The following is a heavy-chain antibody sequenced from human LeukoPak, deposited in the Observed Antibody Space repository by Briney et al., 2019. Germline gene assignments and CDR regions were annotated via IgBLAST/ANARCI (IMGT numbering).Heavy chain of an antibody. CDR2: IYYSGST. D-gene: IGHD2-2*01. CDR1: GGSIGSSSYY. Sequence: SETLSLTCTVSGGSIGSSSYYWGWIRQPPGKGLEWIGSIYYSGSTYYNPSLKSRVTISVDTSKNQFSLKLSSVTAADTAVYYCARVSSTNAWFDPWGQGTLVTVSS. J-gene: IGHJ5*02. V-gene: IGHV4-39*07. CDR3: ARVSSTNAWFDP.